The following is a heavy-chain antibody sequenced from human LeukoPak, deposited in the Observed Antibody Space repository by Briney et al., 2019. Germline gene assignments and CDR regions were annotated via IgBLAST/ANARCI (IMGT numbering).Heavy chain of an antibody. CDR3: ARWLQSYNWFDP. CDR1: GGTFSSYA. CDR2: IIPIFGTA. J-gene: IGHJ5*02. D-gene: IGHD5-24*01. V-gene: IGHV1-69*13. Sequence: SVKVSCKASGGTFSSYAISWVRQAPGQGLEWMGGIIPIFGTANYAQKFQVRVTITADESTSTAYMELSSLRSEDTAVYYCARWLQSYNWFDPWGQGTLVTVSS.